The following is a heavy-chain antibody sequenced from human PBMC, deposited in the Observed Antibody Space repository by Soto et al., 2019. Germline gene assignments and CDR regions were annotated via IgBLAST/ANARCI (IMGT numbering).Heavy chain of an antibody. V-gene: IGHV3-21*01. Sequence: EVQLVESGGGLVKPGGSLRLSCAASGFTFSSYSMNWVRQAPGKGLEWVSSISSSSSYIYYADSVKGRFTISRDNAKNSLYLQMNSLRAEDKAVYYCARVVPAAGDNWFDPWGQGTLVTVSS. J-gene: IGHJ5*02. CDR3: ARVVPAAGDNWFDP. CDR2: ISSSSSYI. CDR1: GFTFSSYS. D-gene: IGHD2-2*01.